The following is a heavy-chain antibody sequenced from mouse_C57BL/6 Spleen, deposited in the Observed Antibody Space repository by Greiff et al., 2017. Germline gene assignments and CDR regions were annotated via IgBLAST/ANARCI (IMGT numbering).Heavy chain of an antibody. J-gene: IGHJ2*01. Sequence: QVQLQQSGAELVRPGASVTLSCKASGYTFTDYEMHWVKQTPVHGLEWIGAIDPETGGTAYNQKFKGTAILTADKSSSTAYMELRSLTSEDSAVYDWTGAEGTYYSNCYFDYWGQGTTLTVSS. V-gene: IGHV1-15*01. CDR3: TGAEGTYYSNCYFDY. CDR2: IDPETGGT. CDR1: GYTFTDYE. D-gene: IGHD2-5*01.